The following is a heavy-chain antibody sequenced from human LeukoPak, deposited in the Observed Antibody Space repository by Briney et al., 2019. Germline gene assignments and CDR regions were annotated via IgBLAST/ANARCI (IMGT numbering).Heavy chain of an antibody. D-gene: IGHD6-13*01. V-gene: IGHV4-34*01. J-gene: IGHJ5*02. CDR2: INHSGST. Sequence: SETLSLTCAVYGGSFSGYYWSWIRQPPGKGLEWIGEINHSGSTNYNPSLKSRVTISVDASKNQFSLKLSSVTAADTAVYYCARGRQQLLTWGQGTLVTVSS. CDR1: GGSFSGYY. CDR3: ARGRQQLLT.